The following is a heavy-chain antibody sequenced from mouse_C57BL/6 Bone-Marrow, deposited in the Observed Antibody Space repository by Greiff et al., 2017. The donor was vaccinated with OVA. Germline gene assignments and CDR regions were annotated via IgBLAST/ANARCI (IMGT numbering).Heavy chain of an antibody. V-gene: IGHV1-69*01. CDR2: IDPSDSYT. CDR3: ARGYYDVVHYFDY. CDR1: GYTFTSYW. J-gene: IGHJ2*01. D-gene: IGHD2-4*01. Sequence: VQLQQPGAELVMPGASVKLSCKASGYTFTSYWMHWVKQRPGQGLEWIGEIDPSDSYTNYNQKFKGKSTLTVDTSSSTAYMQLSSLTSEDSAVDDCARGYYDVVHYFDYWGQGTTLTVSS.